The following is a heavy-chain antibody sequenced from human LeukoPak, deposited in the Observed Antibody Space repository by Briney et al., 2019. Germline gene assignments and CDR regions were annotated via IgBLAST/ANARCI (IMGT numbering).Heavy chain of an antibody. CDR2: INPSGGST. D-gene: IGHD3-3*01. J-gene: IGHJ4*02. V-gene: IGHV1-46*01. Sequence: ASVKVSCKASGYTFTSYYIHWVRQAPGQGLEWMGIINPSGGSTGYAQKFQGRVTMTRDTSTSTVYMELSSLRSEDTAVYYCARAFVSTIFGVVNPFFDYWGQGALVTVSS. CDR3: ARAFVSTIFGVVNPFFDY. CDR1: GYTFTSYY.